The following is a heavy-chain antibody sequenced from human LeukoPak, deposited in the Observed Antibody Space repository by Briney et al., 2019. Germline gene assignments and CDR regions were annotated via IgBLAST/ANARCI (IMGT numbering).Heavy chain of an antibody. V-gene: IGHV3-11*04. D-gene: IGHD1-26*01. CDR3: AREGSYEGSYYFDY. CDR2: ISSSGSTI. J-gene: IGHJ4*02. Sequence: PGGSLRLSCAASGFTFSSYAMSWIRQAPGKGLEWVSYISSSGSTIYYADSVKGRFTISRDNAKNSLYLQMNSLRAEDTAVYYYAREGSYEGSYYFDYWGQGTLVTVSS. CDR1: GFTFSSYA.